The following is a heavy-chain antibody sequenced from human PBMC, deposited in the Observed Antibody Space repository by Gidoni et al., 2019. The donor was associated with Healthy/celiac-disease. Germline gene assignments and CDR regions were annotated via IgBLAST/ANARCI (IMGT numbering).Heavy chain of an antibody. J-gene: IGHJ6*02. CDR2: ISAYNGNT. CDR3: ARDRGRDCSGGSCYPGYYYYGMDV. Sequence: QVQLVQSGAEVKKPGASVKVSCKASGYTFTSYGISWVRQATGQGLEWMGWISAYNGNTNYAQKLQGRVTMTTDTSTRTAYMELRSLRSDDTAVYYCARDRGRDCSGGSCYPGYYYYGMDVWGQGTTVTVSS. D-gene: IGHD2-15*01. CDR1: GYTFTSYG. V-gene: IGHV1-18*01.